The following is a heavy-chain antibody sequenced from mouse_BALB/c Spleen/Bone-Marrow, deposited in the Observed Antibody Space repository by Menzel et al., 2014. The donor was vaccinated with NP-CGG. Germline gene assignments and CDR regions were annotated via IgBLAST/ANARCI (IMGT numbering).Heavy chain of an antibody. V-gene: IGHV1S41*01. CDR1: SYTFTSYW. D-gene: IGHD2-12*01. Sequence: DLVKPGASVKLSCKASSYTFTSYWINWIKQRPGQGLEWIGRIAPGSGSTYYNEMFKGKAILTVDTSSSTAYIQLSSLSSEDSAVYFCAYYSYDVNYWGQGTTLTVSS. CDR3: AYYSYDVNY. J-gene: IGHJ2*01. CDR2: IAPGSGST.